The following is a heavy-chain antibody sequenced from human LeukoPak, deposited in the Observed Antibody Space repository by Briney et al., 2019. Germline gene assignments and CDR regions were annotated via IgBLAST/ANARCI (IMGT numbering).Heavy chain of an antibody. J-gene: IGHJ4*02. CDR1: GFTFSSYS. D-gene: IGHD5-12*01. Sequence: GGSLRLSCAASGFTFSSYSMNWVRQAPGKGLEWVSYISSSSSTIYYTDSVKGRFTISRDNAKNSLYLQMNSLRAEDTAVYYCARQGYSGYDYPKPKFDYWGQGTLVTVSS. V-gene: IGHV3-48*01. CDR3: ARQGYSGYDYPKPKFDY. CDR2: ISSSSSTI.